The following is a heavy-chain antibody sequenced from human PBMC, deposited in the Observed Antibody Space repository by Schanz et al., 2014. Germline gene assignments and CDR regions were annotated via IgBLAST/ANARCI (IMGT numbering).Heavy chain of an antibody. CDR1: GFIFEDYA. J-gene: IGHJ4*02. V-gene: IGHV3-9*01. Sequence: EVQLVESGGGLVQPGRSLRLSCAASGFIFEDYAMYWVRPAPGKGLEWVSGISWNSYSLLYADSVQGRFTISRDNAKNSLYLQMNSLRHDDTAFYYCARAPGANASPYYFDYWGQGSLVTVSS. CDR3: ARAPGANASPYYFDY. D-gene: IGHD2-8*01. CDR2: ISWNSYSL.